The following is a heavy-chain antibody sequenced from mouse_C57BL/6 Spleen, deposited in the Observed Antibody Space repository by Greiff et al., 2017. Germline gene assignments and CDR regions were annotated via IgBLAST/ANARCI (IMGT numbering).Heavy chain of an antibody. D-gene: IGHD1-1*01. Sequence: VQLQQSGPELVKPGASVKISCKASGYSFTDYNMNWVKQSTGKSLEWIGVINPNYGTTSYNQKFKGKATLTVDQSSSTAYMQLNSLTSEDSAVYFCASWGVVPNYAMDYWGQGTSVTVSS. V-gene: IGHV1-39*01. CDR1: GYSFTDYN. CDR2: INPNYGTT. J-gene: IGHJ4*01. CDR3: ASWGVVPNYAMDY.